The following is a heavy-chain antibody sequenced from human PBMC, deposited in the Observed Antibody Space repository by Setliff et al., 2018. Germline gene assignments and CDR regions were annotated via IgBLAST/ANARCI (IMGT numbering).Heavy chain of an antibody. J-gene: IGHJ6*03. CDR3: ARDLSLDDCGGDCHLPFYYFYLDV. D-gene: IGHD2-21*02. CDR2: INAGNGIT. Sequence: ASVKVSCKASGYTFSTYAIHWVRQAHGQRPDWMGWINAGNGITKYSQKFQGRVTITRDTSASTAYMELSSLRSDDTAVYYCARDLSLDDCGGDCHLPFYYFYLDVWGKGTTVTV. CDR1: GYTFSTYA. V-gene: IGHV1-3*01.